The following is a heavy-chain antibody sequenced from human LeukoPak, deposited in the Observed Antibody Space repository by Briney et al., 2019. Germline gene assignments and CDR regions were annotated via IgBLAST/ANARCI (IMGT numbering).Heavy chain of an antibody. CDR2: INPNRGGT. Sequence: ASVKVSCKTSGYTFTDYFVHWVRQAPGQGLEWMGWINPNRGGTEYAQKFLGRVTMTRDTSISTAYMELSRLRSDDTAVYFCAREYYYDSSGYSVDYYYYGMDVWGQGTTVTVSS. V-gene: IGHV1-2*02. D-gene: IGHD3-22*01. J-gene: IGHJ6*02. CDR1: GYTFTDYF. CDR3: AREYYYDSSGYSVDYYYYGMDV.